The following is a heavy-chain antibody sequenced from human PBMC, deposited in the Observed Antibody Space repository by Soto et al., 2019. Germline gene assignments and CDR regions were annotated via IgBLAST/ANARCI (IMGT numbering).Heavy chain of an antibody. CDR3: ARDPSSKGYYDSSGYYNWFDP. D-gene: IGHD3-22*01. CDR2: IYYSEST. V-gene: IGHV4-31*03. J-gene: IGHJ5*02. CDR1: GGSISSGGYY. Sequence: TLSLTCTVSGGSISSGGYYWSWIRQHPGKGLEWIGYIYYSESTYYNPSLKSRVTISVDTSKNQFSLKLSSVTAADTAVYYCARDPSSKGYYDSSGYYNWFDPWGQGTLVTVSS.